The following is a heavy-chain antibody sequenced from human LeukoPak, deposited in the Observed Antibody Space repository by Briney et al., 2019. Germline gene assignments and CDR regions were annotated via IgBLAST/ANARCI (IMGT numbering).Heavy chain of an antibody. D-gene: IGHD3-22*01. CDR3: ARGSPYWYYYDSSGYYGY. V-gene: IGHV4-34*01. Sequence: SETLSLTCAVYGGSFSGYYWSWIRQPPGKGLEWIGEINHSGSTNYNPPLKSRVTISVDTSKNQFSLKLSSVTAADTAVYYCARGSPYWYYYDSSGYYGYWGQGTLVTVSS. CDR1: GGSFSGYY. CDR2: INHSGST. J-gene: IGHJ4*02.